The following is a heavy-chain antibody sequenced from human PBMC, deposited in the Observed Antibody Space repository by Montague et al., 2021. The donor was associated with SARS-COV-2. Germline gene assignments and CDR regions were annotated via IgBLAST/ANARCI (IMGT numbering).Heavy chain of an antibody. D-gene: IGHD3-10*01. CDR1: GGSMSDHY. CDR2: IYYSGGI. Sequence: SETLSLTCTVSGGSMSDHYWAWIRQPPGKWLEWLAYIYYSGGINSNASLKSRVTMSVGTSKNQFSLKLTSVTAADTAVYYCARAVSVRRAVNWFDPWGQGTLVTVSS. CDR3: ARAVSVRRAVNWFDP. V-gene: IGHV4-59*11. J-gene: IGHJ5*02.